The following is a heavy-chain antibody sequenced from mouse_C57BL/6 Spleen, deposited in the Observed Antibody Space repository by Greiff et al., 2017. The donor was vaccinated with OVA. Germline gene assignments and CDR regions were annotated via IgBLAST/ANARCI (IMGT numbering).Heavy chain of an antibody. D-gene: IGHD4-1*01. Sequence: VQLQQSGPELVKPGASVKISCKASGYSFTGYYMNWVKQSPEKGLEWIGEINPSTGGTTYNQKFKAKATLTVDKSSSTAYMQLKSLTSEDSAVYYCARSGGYFDVWGTGTTVTVSS. CDR3: ARSGGYFDV. CDR1: GYSFTGYY. V-gene: IGHV1-42*01. CDR2: INPSTGGT. J-gene: IGHJ1*03.